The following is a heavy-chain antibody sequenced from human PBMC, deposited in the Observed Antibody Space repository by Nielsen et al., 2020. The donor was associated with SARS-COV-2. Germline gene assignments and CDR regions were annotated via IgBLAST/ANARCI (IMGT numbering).Heavy chain of an antibody. J-gene: IGHJ4*02. CDR3: VRDLGSRFGDRGVVLDY. D-gene: IGHD3-10*01. V-gene: IGHV4/OR15-8*02. CDR1: GFTFSSYAM. CDR2: IYYDDKT. Sequence: ESLKISCAASGFTFSSYAMSWVRQAPGKGLEWIGEIYYDDKTNYDSSLESRVTISIDKSKNQFSLKLSSVTAADTAVYYCVRDLGSRFGDRGVVLDYWGQGILVTVSS.